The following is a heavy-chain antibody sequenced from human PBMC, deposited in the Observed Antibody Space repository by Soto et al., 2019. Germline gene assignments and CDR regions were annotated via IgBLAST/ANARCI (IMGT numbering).Heavy chain of an antibody. J-gene: IGHJ5*02. CDR1: GGSISVSSYY. CDR2: IYYSGST. D-gene: IGHD4-4*01. V-gene: IGHV4-39*01. Sequence: WETLSLTCTVSGGSISVSSYYWVWICQPPGQGLEWIGSIYYSGSTYYNPSLTRLVTTSVDTSKNLFFLKLSLLIAADTAVYYCARLETTVKNWCDPWGQGTLVTVSS. CDR3: ARLETTVKNWCDP.